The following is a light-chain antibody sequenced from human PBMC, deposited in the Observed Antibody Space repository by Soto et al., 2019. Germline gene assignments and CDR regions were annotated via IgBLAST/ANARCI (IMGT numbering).Light chain of an antibody. V-gene: IGKV1-5*03. CDR3: QQYYSYPWT. J-gene: IGKJ1*01. CDR2: MAS. CDR1: QSISGW. Sequence: DIQMTQSPSTLSASVGDRVTITCRASQSISGWLAWYLQKPGKAPNLLIYMASNLESGVPSRFSVSGSGTDFTLTIRSLQPDDFATDYCQQYYSYPWTLGKGTKVEIK.